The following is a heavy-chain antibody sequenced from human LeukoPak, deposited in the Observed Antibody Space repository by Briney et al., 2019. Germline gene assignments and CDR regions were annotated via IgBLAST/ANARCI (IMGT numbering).Heavy chain of an antibody. CDR2: ISSSSSYI. CDR3: ARGAAGSYSGIDY. V-gene: IGHV3-21*01. J-gene: IGHJ4*02. Sequence: GGSLRLSCAASGFTFSNYSMNWVRQAPGKGLEWVSSISSSSSYIYYADSVKGRFTISRDNAKNSLYLQMNSLRAEDTAVYYCARGAAGSYSGIDYWGQGTLVTVSS. D-gene: IGHD6-13*01. CDR1: GFTFSNYS.